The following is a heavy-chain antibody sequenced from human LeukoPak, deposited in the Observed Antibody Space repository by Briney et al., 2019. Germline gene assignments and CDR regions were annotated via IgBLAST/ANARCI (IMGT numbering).Heavy chain of an antibody. D-gene: IGHD2-2*01. CDR3: ARWSTYRFDY. CDR2: TYTSGST. V-gene: IGHV4-61*02. Sequence: SQTLSLTCTVSGGSISSGSYYWSWIRQPAEKGVEWIGRTYTSGSTNYNPSLKSRVTISVDTSKSQFSLKLSSVTAADTAVYYCARWSTYRFDYWGQGTLVTVSS. CDR1: GGSISSGSYY. J-gene: IGHJ4*02.